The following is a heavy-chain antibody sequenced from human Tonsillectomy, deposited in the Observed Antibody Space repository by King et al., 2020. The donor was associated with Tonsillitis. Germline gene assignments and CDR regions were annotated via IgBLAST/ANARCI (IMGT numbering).Heavy chain of an antibody. V-gene: IGHV3-23*03. D-gene: IGHD3-22*01. CDR3: AKYRASYDMARDFDI. CDR2: IYSGGTKT. J-gene: IGHJ3*02. CDR1: GFTFGFYA. Sequence: VQLVESGGGLVQPGGSLRLSCAASGFTFGFYAMSWVRQAPGKGLEWVSLIYSGGTKTYYADSVKGRFTMSRDNSKNTLSLEMNSLRAEDTAVYYCAKYRASYDMARDFDIWGQGTMVTVSS.